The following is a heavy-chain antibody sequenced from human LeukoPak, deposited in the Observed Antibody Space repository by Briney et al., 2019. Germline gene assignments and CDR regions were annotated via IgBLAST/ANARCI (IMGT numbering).Heavy chain of an antibody. CDR2: LSGSGSST. J-gene: IGHJ4*02. D-gene: IGHD6-6*01. CDR3: ARLISSSARGYFDY. V-gene: IGHV3-23*01. CDR1: GFIFNKHA. Sequence: PGGSLRLSCAASGFIFNKHAMSWVRQAPGKGLEWVSGLSGSGSSTDYADSVKGRFTISRDNSKNTLNLQMNSLRAEDTAVYYCARLISSSARGYFDYWGQGTLVTVSS.